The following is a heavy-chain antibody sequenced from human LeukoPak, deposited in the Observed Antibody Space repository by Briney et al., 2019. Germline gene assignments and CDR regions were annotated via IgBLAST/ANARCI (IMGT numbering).Heavy chain of an antibody. CDR3: TRANYYDSSGYYEPPDY. Sequence: PGRSLRLSCTASGFTFGDYAMSWFRQAPGKGLEWVGFIRSKAYGGTTEYAASVKGRFTISRDDSKSIAYLQINSLKTEDTAVYYCTRANYYDSSGYYEPPDYWGQGTLVTVSS. D-gene: IGHD3-22*01. CDR1: GFTFGDYA. J-gene: IGHJ4*02. V-gene: IGHV3-49*03. CDR2: IRSKAYGGTT.